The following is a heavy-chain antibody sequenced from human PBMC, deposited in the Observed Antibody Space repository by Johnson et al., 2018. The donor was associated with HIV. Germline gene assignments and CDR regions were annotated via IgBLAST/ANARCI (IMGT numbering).Heavy chain of an antibody. V-gene: IGHV3-15*01. D-gene: IGHD3-10*01. J-gene: IGHJ3*02. CDR1: GFTVSSNY. CDR3: TTDPITMVQDTVPGDAFDI. Sequence: VQLVESGGGLIQPAWSPRLSCAASGFTVSSNYMSWVRQAPGKGLEWVGRIKSKTDGGTTDYAAPVQGRFTISRDDSKNTLYLQMNSLKTEDTAVYYCTTDPITMVQDTVPGDAFDIWGQGTMVTVSS. CDR2: IKSKTDGGTT.